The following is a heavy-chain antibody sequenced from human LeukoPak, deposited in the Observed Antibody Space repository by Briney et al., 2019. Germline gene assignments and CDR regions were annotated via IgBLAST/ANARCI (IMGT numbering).Heavy chain of an antibody. CDR1: GFMFSTYA. CDR2: ISGTGGST. J-gene: IGHJ4*02. D-gene: IGHD3-22*01. CDR3: AKDKGYYYDSSGFFDY. Sequence: GGSLRLSCAGSGFMFSTYAMSWVRQAPGQGLEWISGISGTGGSTYYADSVKGRFTISRDNSKNTLYLQMNSLRAEDTAVYYCAKDKGYYYDSSGFFDYWGQGTLVTVSS. V-gene: IGHV3-23*01.